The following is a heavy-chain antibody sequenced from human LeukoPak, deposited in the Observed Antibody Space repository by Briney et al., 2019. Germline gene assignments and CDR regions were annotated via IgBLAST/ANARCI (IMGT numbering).Heavy chain of an antibody. J-gene: IGHJ4*02. CDR1: GYSISSGYY. Sequence: PSETLSLTCTVSGYSISSGYYWGWIRQPPGKRLEWIGSIHHSWNTYYNPSLKSRASISVDTSENRFSLKLSSVSDIDTSVYYCARSYGSSWYADSWGQGTLVTVSS. V-gene: IGHV4-38-2*02. D-gene: IGHD6-13*01. CDR2: IHHSWNT. CDR3: ARSYGSSWYADS.